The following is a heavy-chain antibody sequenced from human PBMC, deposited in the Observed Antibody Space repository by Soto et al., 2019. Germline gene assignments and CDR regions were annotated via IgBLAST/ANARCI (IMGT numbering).Heavy chain of an antibody. CDR2: IYKSATT. D-gene: IGHD7-27*01. J-gene: IGHJ5*01. V-gene: IGHV4-30-4*01. Sequence: ASETLSLTCSVSGDSISNLDYFWAWIRQPPGQALEYIGYIYKSATTYYNPSFESRVAISVDTSKSQFSLNVASVTAADTAVYFCARGRYCLTGRCFPNWFDSWGQGALVTVSS. CDR3: ARGRYCLTGRCFPNWFDS. CDR1: GDSISNLDYF.